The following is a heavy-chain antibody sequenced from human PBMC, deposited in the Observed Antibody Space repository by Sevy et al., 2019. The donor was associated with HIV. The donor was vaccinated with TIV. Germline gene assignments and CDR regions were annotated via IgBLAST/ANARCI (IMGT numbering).Heavy chain of an antibody. CDR3: VRSLYDFWSGYVGDYFDY. D-gene: IGHD3-3*01. CDR2: MKEDGSER. J-gene: IGHJ4*02. CDR1: GFTFSSYW. V-gene: IGHV3-7*01. Sequence: GALRLSCAASGFTFSSYWMSWVRQAPGKGLEWVATMKEDGSERNYVDSVKGRFTISRDNAKNSLYLQMNSLRAEDTAVYYCVRSLYDFWSGYVGDYFDYWGQGTLVTVSS.